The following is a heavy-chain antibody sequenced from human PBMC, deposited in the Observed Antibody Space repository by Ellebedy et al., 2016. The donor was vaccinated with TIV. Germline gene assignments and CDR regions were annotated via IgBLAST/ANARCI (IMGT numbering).Heavy chain of an antibody. V-gene: IGHV4-59*01. CDR1: GGSISSYY. J-gene: IGHJ6*02. D-gene: IGHD4-17*01. CDR3: AREGYGDFGYYYYYGMDV. CDR2: IYYSGST. Sequence: SETLSLTXTVSGGSISSYYWSWIRQPPGKGLEWIGYIYYSGSTNYNPSLKSRVTISVDTSKNQFSLKLSSVTAADTAVYYCAREGYGDFGYYYYYGMDVWGQGTTVTVSS.